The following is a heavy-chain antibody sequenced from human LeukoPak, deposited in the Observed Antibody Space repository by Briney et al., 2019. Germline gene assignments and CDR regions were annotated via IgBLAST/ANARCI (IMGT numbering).Heavy chain of an antibody. CDR3: ARTDSSGYGGYYFDY. J-gene: IGHJ4*02. CDR2: INHSGST. CDR1: GGSFSGYY. Sequence: SETLSLTCAVYGGSFSGYYWSWIRQPPGKGLEWIGEINHSGSTNYNPSLKSRVTISVDTSKNQFSLNLNSVTAADTALYYCARTDSSGYGGYYFDYWGQGTLVTVSS. V-gene: IGHV4-34*01. D-gene: IGHD3-22*01.